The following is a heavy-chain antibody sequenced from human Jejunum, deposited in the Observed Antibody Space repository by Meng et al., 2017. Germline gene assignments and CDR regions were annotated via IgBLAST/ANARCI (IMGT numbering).Heavy chain of an antibody. CDR1: GYTFTSNA. CDR3: ATLCGGNCYSDY. V-gene: IGHV1-3*04. J-gene: IGHJ4*02. D-gene: IGHD2-21*02. Sequence: QVQLVQAGAEGRKPGAPGKGACKASGYTFTSNAMHWVRQAPGQRLEWLGWINTGNGNTKYSEKLQGRVTITRDTSASTAYMELSSLRSEDTAIYYCATLCGGNCYSDYWGQGTLVTVSS. CDR2: INTGNGNT.